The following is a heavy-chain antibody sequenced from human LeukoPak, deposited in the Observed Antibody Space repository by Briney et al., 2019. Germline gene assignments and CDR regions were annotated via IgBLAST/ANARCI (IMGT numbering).Heavy chain of an antibody. Sequence: KPSETLSLTCAVYGGSFSGYSWNWIRQPPGRGLEWIGEINHSGYTNYNPSLKSRVTISVDTSKNQFSLKVSSVTAADTAVYYCARGRAGSGLMINWGQGTLVTVSS. V-gene: IGHV4-34*01. CDR2: INHSGYT. J-gene: IGHJ4*02. CDR1: GGSFSGYS. D-gene: IGHD2-8*01. CDR3: ARGRAGSGLMIN.